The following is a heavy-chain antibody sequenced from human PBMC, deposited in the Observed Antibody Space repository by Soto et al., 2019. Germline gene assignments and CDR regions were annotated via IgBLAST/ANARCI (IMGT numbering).Heavy chain of an antibody. CDR3: ARVENDYYGMDV. CDR1: GFTFGDYW. CDR2: MTGDGRTT. Sequence: LRLSCAASGFTFGDYWMHWVRQPPGKGPEWVSRMTGDGRTTQYADSVKGRFTASRDNAKSTLYLQMNSLRAGDTAVYYCARVENDYYGMDVWGQGTTVTVSS. V-gene: IGHV3-74*03. D-gene: IGHD3-16*01. J-gene: IGHJ6*02.